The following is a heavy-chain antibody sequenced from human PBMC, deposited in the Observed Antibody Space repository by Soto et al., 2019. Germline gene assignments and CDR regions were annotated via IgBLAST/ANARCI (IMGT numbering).Heavy chain of an antibody. CDR3: ARGLLGSGTANDH. V-gene: IGHV3-74*03. CDR1: GFTFSNYW. CDR2: IIGDGIYI. Sequence: EVQLVESGGGLVQPGGSLILSCAASGFTFSNYWMVWVRQAPRKGLVWVSRIIGDGIYITYADSVKGRFTISRDNAKNTVYLQMNSLRVEDTAVYYGARGLLGSGTANDHWGQGTLVTVSS. J-gene: IGHJ4*02. D-gene: IGHD3-10*01.